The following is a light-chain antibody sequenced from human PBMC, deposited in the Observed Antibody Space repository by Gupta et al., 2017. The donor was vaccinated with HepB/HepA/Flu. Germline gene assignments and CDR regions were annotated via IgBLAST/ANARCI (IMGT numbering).Light chain of an antibody. CDR2: ISS. CDR3: QQRYSSPWT. J-gene: IGKJ1*01. V-gene: IGKV1-39*01. Sequence: DIQRTQSPSSLSASVGDRVIITCRTTQEISRYLNWYQQRPGQAPKLLIYISSSVQTGVPSRFSGSGSGTDFTLTISSRQPEEFATYYCQQRYSSPWTFGRGTKVAIK. CDR1: QEISRY.